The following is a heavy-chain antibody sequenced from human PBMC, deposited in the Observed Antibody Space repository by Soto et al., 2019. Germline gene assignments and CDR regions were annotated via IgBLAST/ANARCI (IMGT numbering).Heavy chain of an antibody. Sequence: SETLSLTCFVSGGSVTSHHWSWIRQHPGKGLEWIGYIYYSGSTYYNPSLKSRVTISVDTSKNQFSLKLSSVTAADTAVYYCARGRYGSGSYKPRLWFDPWGQGTLVTVSS. CDR2: IYYSGST. CDR3: ARGRYGSGSYKPRLWFDP. CDR1: GGSVTSHH. D-gene: IGHD3-10*01. J-gene: IGHJ5*02. V-gene: IGHV4-31*03.